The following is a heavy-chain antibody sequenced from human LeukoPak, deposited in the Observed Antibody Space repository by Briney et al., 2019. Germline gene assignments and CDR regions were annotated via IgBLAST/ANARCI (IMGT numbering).Heavy chain of an antibody. V-gene: IGHV3-30*18. J-gene: IGHJ6*01. Sequence: GRSLRLPCAASGFTFSSYGMHWVRQAPGKGLEWVAVISYDGSNKYYADSVKGRFTISRDNSKNKLYLKMNSLRAEDTAVYYCAKDRDSSSWYQLYYYYGMDVWGQGTTVTVSS. CDR3: AKDRDSSSWYQLYYYYGMDV. CDR2: ISYDGSNK. D-gene: IGHD6-13*01. CDR1: GFTFSSYG.